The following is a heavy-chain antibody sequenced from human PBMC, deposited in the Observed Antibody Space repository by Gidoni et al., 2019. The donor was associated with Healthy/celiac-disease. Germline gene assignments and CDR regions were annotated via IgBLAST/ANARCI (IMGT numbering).Heavy chain of an antibody. CDR2: ISGNSGCI. CDR3: ATDMLPTGWGITMVRVASFDY. J-gene: IGHJ4*02. Sequence: EVQMVESGGGWVQPGRYLRRSCAASGFTVDDYAMHWGRQAPGKGLEWVSVISGNSGCICYAASVKGRFTISRDNAKNSLYLHLNSLRAEDTALYYCATDMLPTGWGITMVRVASFDYWGQGTLVTVSS. V-gene: IGHV3-9*01. CDR1: GFTVDDYA. D-gene: IGHD3-10*01.